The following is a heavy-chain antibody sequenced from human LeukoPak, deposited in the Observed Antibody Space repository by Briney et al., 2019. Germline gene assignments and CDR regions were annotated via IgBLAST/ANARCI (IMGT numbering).Heavy chain of an antibody. CDR2: INHSGST. Sequence: SETLSLTCAVYGGSFSGYYWSWIRQPPGKGLEWIGEINHSGSTNYNPSLKSRVTISVDTSKNQFSLNLSSVTAADTAIYYCAREPRGAGYYYYYGTDVWGQGATVTVSS. CDR1: GGSFSGYY. CDR3: AREPRGAGYYYYYGTDV. V-gene: IGHV4-34*01. J-gene: IGHJ6*02. D-gene: IGHD1-26*01.